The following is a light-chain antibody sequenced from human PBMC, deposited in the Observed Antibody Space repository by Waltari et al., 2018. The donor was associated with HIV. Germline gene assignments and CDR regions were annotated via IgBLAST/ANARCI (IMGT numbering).Light chain of an antibody. CDR3: AAWDDGVNGWV. CDR2: SNN. Sequence: QSVLTQPPSASGTPGQRVTISCSGSSSNIGSNYGYWYQQLPGTAPKLLIHSNNQRPPGVTDLSSGTKSGTAASLAISGLQSEDEADYYCAAWDDGVNGWVFGGGTKLTVL. V-gene: IGLV1-44*01. CDR1: SSNIGSNY. J-gene: IGLJ3*02.